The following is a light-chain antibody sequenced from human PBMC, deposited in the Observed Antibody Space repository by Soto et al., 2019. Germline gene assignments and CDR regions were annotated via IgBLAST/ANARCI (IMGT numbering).Light chain of an antibody. CDR3: SSYTTSRTLV. CDR2: EVS. V-gene: IGLV2-14*01. Sequence: ALTQPAPVSGSPGQSITISCTGTSSDVGGYNYVSWYQQHPGKVPKLMIFEVSNRPSGVSNRFSGSKSGNTASLTISGLQAEDEADYYCSSYTTSRTLVFGPGTKVTVL. J-gene: IGLJ1*01. CDR1: SSDVGGYNY.